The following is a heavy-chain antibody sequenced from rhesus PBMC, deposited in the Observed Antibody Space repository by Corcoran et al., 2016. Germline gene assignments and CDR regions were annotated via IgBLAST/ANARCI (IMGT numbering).Heavy chain of an antibody. V-gene: IGHV4-93*01. CDR1: GGSISSSNW. D-gene: IGHD6-31*01. CDR2: IYGSGGST. CDR3: ARPWGIAAAGSDY. Sequence: QVQLQESGPAVVKPSETLSLTCAVSGGSISSSNWWSWIRQSPGKGLEEIGGIYGSGGSTEYNPSLKSRVTISKDTSKNQFSLKRSSVTAADTAVYYCARPWGIAAAGSDYWGQGVLVTVSS. J-gene: IGHJ4*01.